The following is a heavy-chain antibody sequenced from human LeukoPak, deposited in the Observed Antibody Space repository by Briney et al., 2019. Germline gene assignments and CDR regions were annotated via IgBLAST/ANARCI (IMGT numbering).Heavy chain of an antibody. CDR1: GYTFTSYG. V-gene: IGHV1-18*04. CDR3: ARGIPLGILTGYPSLFDY. J-gene: IGHJ4*02. Sequence: ASVKVSCKASGYTFTSYGISWVRQAPGQGLEWMGWISAYNGNTNYAQKLQGRVTMTTDTSTSTACMELRSLRSDDTAVYYCARGIPLGILTGYPSLFDYWGQGTLVTVSS. D-gene: IGHD3-9*01. CDR2: ISAYNGNT.